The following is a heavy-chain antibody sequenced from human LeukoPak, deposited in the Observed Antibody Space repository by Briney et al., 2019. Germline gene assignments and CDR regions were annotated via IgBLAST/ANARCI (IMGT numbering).Heavy chain of an antibody. D-gene: IGHD3-22*01. Sequence: GASVKVYCKASGGTFSSYAISWERQAPGQGLEWMGRIIPIFGIANYAQKFQGRVTITADKSTSTAYMELSSLRSEDTAVYYCARDDHYYDSSGYKYWGQGTLVTVSS. J-gene: IGHJ4*02. CDR2: IIPIFGIA. V-gene: IGHV1-69*04. CDR3: ARDDHYYDSSGYKY. CDR1: GGTFSSYA.